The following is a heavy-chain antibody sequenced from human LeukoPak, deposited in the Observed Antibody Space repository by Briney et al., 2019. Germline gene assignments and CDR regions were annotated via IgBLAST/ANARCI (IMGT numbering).Heavy chain of an antibody. Sequence: PGGSLRLSCAASGFTFSSYGMHWVRQAPGKGLEWVAFIRYDGSNKYYADSVKGRFTISRDNSKNTLYLQMNSLRAEDTAVYYCAKTGIVGENWFDPWGQGTLVTVSS. CDR2: IRYDGSNK. J-gene: IGHJ5*02. V-gene: IGHV3-30*02. CDR3: AKTGIVGENWFDP. CDR1: GFTFSSYG. D-gene: IGHD1-26*01.